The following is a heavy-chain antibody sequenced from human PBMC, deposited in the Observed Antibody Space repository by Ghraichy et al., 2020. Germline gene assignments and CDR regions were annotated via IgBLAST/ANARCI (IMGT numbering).Heavy chain of an antibody. V-gene: IGHV1-8*01. J-gene: IGHJ4*02. D-gene: IGHD6-13*01. Sequence: ASVKVSCKASGYTFTSYDINWVRQATGQGLEWMGWMNPNSGNTGYAQKFQGRVTMTRNTSISTAYMELSSLRSEDTAVYYCARGFVGYSSSWYEGRFDYWGQGTLVTVSS. CDR1: GYTFTSYD. CDR2: MNPNSGNT. CDR3: ARGFVGYSSSWYEGRFDY.